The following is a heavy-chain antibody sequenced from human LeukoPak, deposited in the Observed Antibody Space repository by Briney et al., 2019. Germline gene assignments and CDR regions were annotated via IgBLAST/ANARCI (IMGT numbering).Heavy chain of an antibody. CDR3: ARQGAFNY. J-gene: IGHJ4*02. CDR1: GGSISSSSYY. D-gene: IGHD3-16*01. CDR2: IYYSGST. V-gene: IGHV4-39*01. Sequence: SETLSLTCTVSGGSISSSSYYWGWIRQPPGKGLEWIGSIYYSGSTYYNPSLKSRVTISVDTSKNQFSLKLNSVTAADTAVYYCARQGAFNYWGQGTLVTVSS.